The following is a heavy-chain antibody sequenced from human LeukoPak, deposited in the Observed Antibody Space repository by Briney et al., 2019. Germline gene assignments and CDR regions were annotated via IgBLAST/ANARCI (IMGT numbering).Heavy chain of an antibody. CDR2: ISGSGGST. CDR3: ARSRGPNTFGGVHDY. V-gene: IGHV3-23*01. J-gene: IGHJ4*02. D-gene: IGHD3-16*01. Sequence: PGGSLRFSCVASGFTFSDYAMNWVRQAPGKGLEWVSGISGSGGSTYYADSVKGRFTISRDNSKNTLYLQMNSLRAEDTAVYYCARSRGPNTFGGVHDYWGQGTLVTVSS. CDR1: GFTFSDYA.